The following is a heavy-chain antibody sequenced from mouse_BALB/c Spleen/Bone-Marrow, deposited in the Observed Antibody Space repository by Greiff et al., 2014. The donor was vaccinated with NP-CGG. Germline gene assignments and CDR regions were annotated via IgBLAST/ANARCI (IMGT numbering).Heavy chain of an antibody. D-gene: IGHD1-2*01. Sequence: EVQGVESGGGLVQPGGSLRLSCATSGFTFTDYYMSWVRQPPGKALEWLGFIRNKANGYTTEYSASVKGRFTISRDNSQSILYLQMNTLRAEDSATYYCARDRSTAALYWYFDFWGAGTTVTVSS. J-gene: IGHJ1*01. CDR3: ARDRSTAALYWYFDF. CDR1: GFTFTDYY. CDR2: IRNKANGYTT. V-gene: IGHV7-3*02.